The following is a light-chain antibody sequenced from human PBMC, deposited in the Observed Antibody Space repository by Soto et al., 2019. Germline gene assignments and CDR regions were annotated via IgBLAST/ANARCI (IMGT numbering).Light chain of an antibody. V-gene: IGLV3-1*01. J-gene: IGLJ2*01. Sequence: SYELTQPPSVSVSPGQTASITCSGDKLGNKYASWYQQKPGQSPVLVIYHDAKRPSGIPERFSGSNSGNTATLTISGTQALDEADYYCQAWDSSVVFGGGTQLTVL. CDR1: KLGNKY. CDR2: HDA. CDR3: QAWDSSVV.